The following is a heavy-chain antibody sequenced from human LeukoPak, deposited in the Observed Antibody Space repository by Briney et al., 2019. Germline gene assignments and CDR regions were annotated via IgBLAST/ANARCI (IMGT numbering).Heavy chain of an antibody. Sequence: KPSETLSLTCTVSGGSISSYYWSWIRQPPGKGLEWIGYIYYSGSTNYNPSLKSRVTISVDTSKNQLSLKLSSVTAADTAVYYCARIRYYDYVWGSYHPDYFDYWGQGTLVTVSS. CDR1: GGSISSYY. D-gene: IGHD3-16*02. CDR2: IYYSGST. J-gene: IGHJ4*02. CDR3: ARIRYYDYVWGSYHPDYFDY. V-gene: IGHV4-59*01.